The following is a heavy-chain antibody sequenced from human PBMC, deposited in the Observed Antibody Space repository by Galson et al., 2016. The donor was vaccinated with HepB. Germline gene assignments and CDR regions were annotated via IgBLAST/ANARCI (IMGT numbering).Heavy chain of an antibody. D-gene: IGHD1-20*01. CDR2: VNHSGKT. CDR3: AKYDWTYGSFDP. CDR1: GFTFRTFS. V-gene: IGHV4-34*08. J-gene: IGHJ5*02. Sequence: LRLSCAASGFTFRTFSMDWVRKPPGKGLEWLGEVNHSGKTTYKASFKSRVTISVDASLRHFSLSLRSVAAADTAIYYCAKYDWTYGSFDPWAQGTLVTVSS.